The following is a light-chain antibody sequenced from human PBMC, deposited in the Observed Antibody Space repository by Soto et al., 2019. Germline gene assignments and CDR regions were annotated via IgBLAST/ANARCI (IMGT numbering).Light chain of an antibody. V-gene: IGKV1-12*01. CDR1: QGISRW. Sequence: DIQMTQSPSFVSASVGDRVTITCRATQGISRWLAWYQQRPGKAPELLIYGASSLQSGVTTRFSGSVSRTDFALTIRSQQPEDYATYYCHQANSFPLTCGQGIRLEFK. J-gene: IGKJ5*01. CDR3: HQANSFPLT. CDR2: GAS.